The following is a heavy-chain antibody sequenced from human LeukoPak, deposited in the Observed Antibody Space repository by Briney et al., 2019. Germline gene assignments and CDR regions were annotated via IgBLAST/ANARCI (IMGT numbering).Heavy chain of an antibody. Sequence: ASVKVSCKASGYTFTGYYMHWVRQAPGQGLEWMGWINPNSGGTNYAQKFQGWVTMTRDTSISTAYMELGRLRSDDTAVYYCARGRGYCSSTSCSWFDPWGQGTLVTVSS. CDR2: INPNSGGT. D-gene: IGHD2-2*01. J-gene: IGHJ5*02. CDR3: ARGRGYCSSTSCSWFDP. CDR1: GYTFTGYY. V-gene: IGHV1-2*04.